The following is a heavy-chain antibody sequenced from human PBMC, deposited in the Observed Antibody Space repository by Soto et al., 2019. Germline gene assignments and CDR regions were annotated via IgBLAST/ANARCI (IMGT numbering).Heavy chain of an antibody. CDR3: ARGRVLFCSSSSCHRATATYNLFDP. CDR2: NIPILGIA. V-gene: IGHV1-69*02. D-gene: IGHD2-2*01. Sequence: SVKVSCKASGGTFSSYTISWVRQAPGQGLEWMGRNIPILGIANYAQKFQGRVTITADKSTSTAYMELSSLRSEDTAVYYCARGRVLFCSSSSCHRATATYNLFDPWGQGTLVTGSS. J-gene: IGHJ5*02. CDR1: GGTFSSYT.